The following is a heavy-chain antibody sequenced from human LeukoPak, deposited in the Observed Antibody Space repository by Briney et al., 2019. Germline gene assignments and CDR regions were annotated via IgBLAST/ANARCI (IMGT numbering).Heavy chain of an antibody. CDR2: INPSGGST. J-gene: IGHJ5*02. V-gene: IGHV1-46*01. Sequence: ASVKVSCKASGYTFTSYYMHWVRQAPGQGLEWMGIINPSGGSTSYAQKFQGRVTMTRDTSTSTVYMELSSLRSEDTAVYYCARVGGFGDYYNWFDPWAREPWSPSPQ. CDR3: ARVGGFGDYYNWFDP. CDR1: GYTFTSYY. D-gene: IGHD4-17*01.